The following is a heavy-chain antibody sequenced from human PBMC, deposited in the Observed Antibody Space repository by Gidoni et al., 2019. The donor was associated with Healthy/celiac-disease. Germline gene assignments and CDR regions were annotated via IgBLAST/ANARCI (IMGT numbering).Heavy chain of an antibody. D-gene: IGHD1-26*01. V-gene: IGHV1-2*06. J-gene: IGHJ4*02. CDR1: GYTFTGYY. CDR2: INTNSGGT. Sequence: QVQLVQSGAVVKKPGAAVTVACTASGYTFTGYYMHWVRQAPGQGREWMGRINTNSGGTNYAQKFQGRVTMTRDTSISTAYMELSRRRSDDTAVYYCARAGSYFPFDYWGQGTLVTVSS. CDR3: ARAGSYFPFDY.